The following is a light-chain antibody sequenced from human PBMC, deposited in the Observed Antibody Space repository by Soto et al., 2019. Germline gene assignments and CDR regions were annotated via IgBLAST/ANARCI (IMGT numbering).Light chain of an antibody. J-gene: IGKJ1*01. Sequence: EIVLTQSPGTLSLSPGERATHSCRASQSVSSSYLAWYQQKPGQAPRLLIYGASSRATGIPDRFSGSGSGTDFTLTFSRLEPEDFAVYYCQQYGSSPWTFGQGTKVDIK. CDR2: GAS. CDR3: QQYGSSPWT. V-gene: IGKV3-20*01. CDR1: QSVSSSY.